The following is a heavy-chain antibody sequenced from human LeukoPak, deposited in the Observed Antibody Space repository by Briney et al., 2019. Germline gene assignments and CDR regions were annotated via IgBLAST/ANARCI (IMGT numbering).Heavy chain of an antibody. Sequence: PGGSLRLSCAASGFTFSSYEMSWVRQAPGKGLEWVSDISSSGSTIYYADSVKGRFTISRDNAKNSLYLQMNSLRAEDTAVYYCARARHPGYDSSGYVDYWGQGTLVTVSS. CDR1: GFTFSSYE. D-gene: IGHD3-22*01. CDR2: ISSSGSTI. V-gene: IGHV3-48*03. J-gene: IGHJ4*02. CDR3: ARARHPGYDSSGYVDY.